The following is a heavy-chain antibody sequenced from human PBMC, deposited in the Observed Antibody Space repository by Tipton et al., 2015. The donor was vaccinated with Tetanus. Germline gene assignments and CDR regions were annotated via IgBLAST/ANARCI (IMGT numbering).Heavy chain of an antibody. D-gene: IGHD1-14*01. V-gene: IGHV1-18*01. CDR3: VQDADMWGVRKVFDI. CDR2: ISGYSGST. CDR1: GYYLTNYG. J-gene: IGHJ3*02. Sequence: QVQLVQSGAEVRKPGASVRISCTLSGYYLTNYGVSWVRQAPGQGLEWMAWISGYSGSTKFAQRFQGRVAMTTDTSTSTAYMELRSLTSDDTAVYYCVQDADMWGVRKVFDIWGQGTTVTVSS.